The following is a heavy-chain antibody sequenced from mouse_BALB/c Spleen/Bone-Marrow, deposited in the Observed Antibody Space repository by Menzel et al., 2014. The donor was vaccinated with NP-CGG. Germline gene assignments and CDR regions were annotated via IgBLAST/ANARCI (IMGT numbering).Heavy chain of an antibody. D-gene: IGHD2-14*01. CDR3: AREGLGRSFDY. J-gene: IGHJ2*01. Sequence: QVQLQQSGAELVKPGASVKLSCKASGYTFTSYWMHWVKQRPGQGLEWIGEINPSNGRTNYNEKFKSKATLTVDKSSSIAYMQLSSLTSEDSAVYYCAREGLGRSFDYWGQGTTLTVSS. V-gene: IGHV1S81*02. CDR1: GYTFTSYW. CDR2: INPSNGRT.